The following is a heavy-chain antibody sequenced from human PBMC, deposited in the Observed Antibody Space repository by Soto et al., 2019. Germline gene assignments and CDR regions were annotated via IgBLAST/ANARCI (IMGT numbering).Heavy chain of an antibody. V-gene: IGHV3-23*01. Sequence: EVQLLESGGGLVQPGGSLRLSCAVSGFIFSNYPMSWVRQAPGKGLEWVSSVSPSGSNTYYADSMKGRFTMSRDNSENRLHLQMNSLRAEDTAVYFCARRDNSGWYSLDYWGQGTLVTVYS. J-gene: IGHJ4*02. CDR2: VSPSGSNT. CDR3: ARRDNSGWYSLDY. D-gene: IGHD6-19*01. CDR1: GFIFSNYP.